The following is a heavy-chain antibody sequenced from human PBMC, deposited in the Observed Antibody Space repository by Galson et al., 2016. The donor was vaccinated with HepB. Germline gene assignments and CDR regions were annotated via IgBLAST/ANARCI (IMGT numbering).Heavy chain of an antibody. CDR1: GYIFTRFG. J-gene: IGHJ6*02. CDR3: ARVLATGLFEYFYGMDV. CDR2: ISAHNGNT. Sequence: SVKVSCKASGYIFTRFGITWVRQGPGQGPEWMGWISAHNGNTKYAQKFQDRVTMTADTSTSTAYMELRSLRSDDTAVYYCARVLATGLFEYFYGMDVWGQGTTVTVSS. D-gene: IGHD1-1*01. V-gene: IGHV1-18*01.